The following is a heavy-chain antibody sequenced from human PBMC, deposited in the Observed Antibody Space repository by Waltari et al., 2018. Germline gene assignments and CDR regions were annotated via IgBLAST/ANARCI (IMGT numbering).Heavy chain of an antibody. V-gene: IGHV4-4*02. CDR1: GDSIRGNYW. D-gene: IGHD2-2*01. J-gene: IGHJ4*02. CDR2: VHHSGKT. Sequence: QVQLQESGQGLVKPSGTLSLTCAVSGDSIRGNYWWSWVRQSPEKGLEWIGQVHHSGKTHYNPSLQSRVAISLDKPKNHFSLNLNSVTAADTAIYYCAGDRAIGLFFDYWGRGTLVTDSS. CDR3: AGDRAIGLFFDY.